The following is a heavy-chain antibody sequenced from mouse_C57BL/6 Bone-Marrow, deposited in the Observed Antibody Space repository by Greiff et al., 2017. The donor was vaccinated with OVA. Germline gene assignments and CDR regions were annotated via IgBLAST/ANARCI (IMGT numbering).Heavy chain of an antibody. CDR3: ARGSEARIYYYGY. CDR2: ISTYSGDA. CDR1: GYTFTDYA. Sequence: QVQLQQSGPELVRPGVSVKISCKGSGYTFTDYAMHWVKQSPAKSLEWIGVISTYSGDASYNQKFKDKATMTVDKSSSTAYMELERLTSEDAAAYYCARGSEARIYYYGYWGQGTTLTVSS. V-gene: IGHV1-67*01. D-gene: IGHD1-1*01. J-gene: IGHJ2*01.